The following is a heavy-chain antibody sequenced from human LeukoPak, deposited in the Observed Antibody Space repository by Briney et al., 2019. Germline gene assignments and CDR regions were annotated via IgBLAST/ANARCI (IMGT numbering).Heavy chain of an antibody. Sequence: PGGSLRLSCAASGFTFSDYWIHWVRQAPGKGLVWVSRINTDGSITNYADSVKGRFSISRDNAKNTLYLQMSSLRAEDTAVYYCARGFGGSYMNYYYGMDVWGQGTTVTVSS. J-gene: IGHJ6*02. CDR3: ARGFGGSYMNYYYGMDV. CDR2: INTDGSIT. CDR1: GFTFSDYW. D-gene: IGHD1-26*01. V-gene: IGHV3-74*01.